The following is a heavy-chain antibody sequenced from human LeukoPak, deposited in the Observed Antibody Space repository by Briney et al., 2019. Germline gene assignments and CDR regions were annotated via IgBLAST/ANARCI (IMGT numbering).Heavy chain of an antibody. Sequence: GGSLRLSCAASGFTVSSNYMSWVRQAPGKGLEWVSVIYSGGSTYYADSVRGRFTISRDDSKKTVYLQMNRLRAEDTALYYCARGGDTSGYYPFDYWGQGTLVTVSS. D-gene: IGHD3-22*01. CDR2: IYSGGST. CDR1: GFTVSSNY. J-gene: IGHJ4*02. V-gene: IGHV3-53*01. CDR3: ARGGDTSGYYPFDY.